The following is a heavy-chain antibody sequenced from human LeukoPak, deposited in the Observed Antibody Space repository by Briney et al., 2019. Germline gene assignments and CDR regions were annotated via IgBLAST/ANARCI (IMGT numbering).Heavy chain of an antibody. J-gene: IGHJ6*02. D-gene: IGHD2-2*01. CDR2: IKQDGSEK. Sequence: GGSLRLSCAASGFTFSSYWMSWVRQAPGKGLEWVANIKQDGSEKYYVDSVKGRFTISRDNAKNSLYLQMNSLRAEDTAVYYCARLKRRYCSSTSCHQYYYGMDVWGQGTTVTVSS. CDR1: GFTFSSYW. V-gene: IGHV3-7*01. CDR3: ARLKRRYCSSTSCHQYYYGMDV.